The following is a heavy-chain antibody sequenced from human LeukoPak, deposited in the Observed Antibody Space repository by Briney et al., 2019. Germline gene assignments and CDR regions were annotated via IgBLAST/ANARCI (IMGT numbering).Heavy chain of an antibody. CDR3: AKTGLFGVPSGAFDI. V-gene: IGHV3-23*01. CDR1: GFTVSSNY. CDR2: ISGSGGST. Sequence: GGSLRLSCPASGFTVSSNYMSWVRQAPGKGLEWVSAISGSGGSTYYADSVKGRFTISRDNSKNTLYLQMNSLRAEDTAVYYCAKTGLFGVPSGAFDIWGQGTMVTVSS. D-gene: IGHD3-3*01. J-gene: IGHJ3*02.